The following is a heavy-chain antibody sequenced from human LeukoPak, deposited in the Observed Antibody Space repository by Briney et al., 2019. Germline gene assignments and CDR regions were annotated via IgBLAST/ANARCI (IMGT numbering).Heavy chain of an antibody. V-gene: IGHV3-21*01. Sequence: KPGGSLRLSCAASRFPFSSYSMIWARHPPGKGLEWVSGMSSSGTYISYAASLKGRFTISRDNAANSLYLQMNSLRAEDTAVYYCARHLFSGDFWGIDYWGQGTLVTVSS. CDR2: MSSSGTYI. CDR3: ARHLFSGDFWGIDY. D-gene: IGHD3-16*01. J-gene: IGHJ4*02. CDR1: RFPFSSYS.